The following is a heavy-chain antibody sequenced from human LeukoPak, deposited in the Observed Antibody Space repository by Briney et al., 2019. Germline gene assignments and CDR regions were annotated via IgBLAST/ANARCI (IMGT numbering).Heavy chain of an antibody. CDR2: INHSGST. J-gene: IGHJ6*02. CDR3: XXGVGNYDILTGYPPGYYYYGMDV. Sequence: SETLSLTCAVYGGSFSGYYWGWIRQPPGKGLEWIGEINHSGSTNYNPSLKSRVTISVDTSKNQFSLKLSSVTAADTAVYYCXXGVGNYDILTGYPPGYYYYGMDVWGQGTTVTVSS. V-gene: IGHV4-34*01. CDR1: GGSFSGYY. D-gene: IGHD3-9*01.